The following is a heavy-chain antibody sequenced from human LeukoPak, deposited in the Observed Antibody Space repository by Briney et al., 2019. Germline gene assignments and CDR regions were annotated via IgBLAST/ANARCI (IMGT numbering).Heavy chain of an antibody. Sequence: PSETLSLTCTVSGGSISSSSYYWGWIRQPSGKGLEWIGSIYYRGSTYYNPSLKSRVTISVDTSKTPFSLKLSSVTAADTAVYYCARGDCSGGSCYLFDYWGQGALVTVSS. V-gene: IGHV4-39*01. CDR3: ARGDCSGGSCYLFDY. J-gene: IGHJ4*02. CDR2: IYYRGST. D-gene: IGHD2-15*01. CDR1: GGSISSSSYY.